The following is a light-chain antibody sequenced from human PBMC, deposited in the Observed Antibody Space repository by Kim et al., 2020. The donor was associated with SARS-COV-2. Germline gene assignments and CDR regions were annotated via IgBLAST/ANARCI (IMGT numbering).Light chain of an antibody. CDR1: QSVSSY. J-gene: IGKJ4*01. V-gene: IGKV3-11*01. CDR3: QQRSKWLT. Sequence: SLYPGERATLSCRASQSVSSYLAWYQQKPGQAPRLLIYDASNRATGIPVRFSGSGSGTDFTLTISSLEPEDFAVYYCQQRSKWLTFGGGTKVDIK. CDR2: DAS.